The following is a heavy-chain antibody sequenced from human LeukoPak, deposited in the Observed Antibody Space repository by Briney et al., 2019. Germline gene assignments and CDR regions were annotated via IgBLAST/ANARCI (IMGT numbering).Heavy chain of an antibody. CDR2: VYYSGST. Sequence: PSETLSLTCSVCGGSISRSGYYWGWIRQPPGKGLEWIGSVYYSGSTYYNPSLKSRVTISVDTSKNQFSLKLSSVTAADTAVYYCARYRWGYCSSTSCRQERDAFDIWGQGTMVTVSS. CDR1: GGSISRSGYY. J-gene: IGHJ3*02. CDR3: ARYRWGYCSSTSCRQERDAFDI. D-gene: IGHD2-2*01. V-gene: IGHV4-39*01.